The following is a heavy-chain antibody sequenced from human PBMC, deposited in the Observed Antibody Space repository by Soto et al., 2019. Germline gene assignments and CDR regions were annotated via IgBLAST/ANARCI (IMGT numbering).Heavy chain of an antibody. CDR3: ARRRYCSGGSCYSPDAFDI. D-gene: IGHD2-15*01. CDR2: IDPSDSYT. Sequence: GESLKISCKGSGYSFSSYWINWVRQMPGKGLEWMGRIDPSDSYTNYSPSFQGHVTISADKSISTAFLQWSSLKASDTAIYYCARRRYCSGGSCYSPDAFDIWGRGTMVTVSS. J-gene: IGHJ3*02. CDR1: GYSFSSYW. V-gene: IGHV5-10-1*01.